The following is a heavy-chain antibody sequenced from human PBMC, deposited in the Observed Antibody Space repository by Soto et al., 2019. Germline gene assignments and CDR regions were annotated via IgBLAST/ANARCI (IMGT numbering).Heavy chain of an antibody. CDR1: GFTFSSYS. CDR3: AREVNTAMVTLDY. J-gene: IGHJ4*02. D-gene: IGHD5-18*01. CDR2: ISSSSYI. Sequence: GGSLRLSCAASGFTFSSYSMNWVRQAPGKGLEWVSSISSSSYIYYADSVKGRFTISRDNAKNSLYLQMNSLRAEDTAVYYCAREVNTAMVTLDYWGQGTLVTVSS. V-gene: IGHV3-21*01.